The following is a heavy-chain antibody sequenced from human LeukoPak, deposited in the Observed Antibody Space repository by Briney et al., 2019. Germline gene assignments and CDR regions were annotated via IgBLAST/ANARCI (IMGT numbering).Heavy chain of an antibody. J-gene: IGHJ4*02. D-gene: IGHD3-10*01. CDR3: TLTSITMVRGVLKTVDY. CDR1: GFTFSGSA. CDR2: IRSKANSYAT. Sequence: PGGSLRLSCAASGFTFSGSAMHWVRQASGKGLEWVGRIRSKANSYATAYAASVKGRFTISRDDSKNTAYLQMNSLKTEDTAVYYCTLTSITMVRGVLKTVDYWGQGTLVTVSS. V-gene: IGHV3-73*01.